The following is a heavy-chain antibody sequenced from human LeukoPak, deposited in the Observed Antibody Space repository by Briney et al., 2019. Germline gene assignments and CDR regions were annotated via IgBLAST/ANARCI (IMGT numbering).Heavy chain of an antibody. V-gene: IGHV4-61*01. CDR1: GGSISSGSYY. Sequence: SETLSLTCTVSGGSISSGSYYWSWIRQPPGKGLEWIGYIYYSGSTNYNPSLKSRVTISVDTSKNQFSLKLSSVTAADTAVYYCASWGSGYPNWGQGTLVTVSS. D-gene: IGHD3-22*01. J-gene: IGHJ4*02. CDR3: ASWGSGYPN. CDR2: IYYSGST.